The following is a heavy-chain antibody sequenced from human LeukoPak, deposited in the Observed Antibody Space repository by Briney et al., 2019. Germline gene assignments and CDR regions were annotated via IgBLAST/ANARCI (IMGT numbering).Heavy chain of an antibody. J-gene: IGHJ6*02. CDR3: AREVAVAGTENGAFNV. CDR2: ISYDGTNK. CDR1: GFTFSSYA. V-gene: IGHV3-30-3*01. Sequence: PGRSLRLSCAASGFTFSSYAMHWVRQAPGKGLEWVAVISYDGTNKYYADSVKGRFTISRDNSRNTLQVQMNGLRAEDTAVYYCAREVAVAGTENGAFNVWGQGTTVTVSS. D-gene: IGHD6-19*01.